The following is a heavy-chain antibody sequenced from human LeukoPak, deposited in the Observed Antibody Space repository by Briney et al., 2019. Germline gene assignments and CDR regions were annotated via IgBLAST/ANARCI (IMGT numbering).Heavy chain of an antibody. CDR1: GFTFNSYG. J-gene: IGHJ4*02. V-gene: IGHV3-30*02. CDR2: IRFDGSNN. Sequence: PGGSLRLSCAASGFTFNSYGIHWVRQAPGKGLEWVAFIRFDGSNNYYADSVKGRFTISRDNSKNTLYLQMNSLRAEDTAVYYCAREGGQWLVSDYWGEGTLVTVSS. CDR3: AREGGQWLVSDY. D-gene: IGHD6-19*01.